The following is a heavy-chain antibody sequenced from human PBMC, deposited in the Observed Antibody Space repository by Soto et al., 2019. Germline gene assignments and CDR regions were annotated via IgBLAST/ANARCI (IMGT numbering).Heavy chain of an antibody. CDR2: IYYSGST. CDR3: ACGGEVIDP. CDR1: GGSINSYY. D-gene: IGHD3-16*01. V-gene: IGHV4-59*08. J-gene: IGHJ5*02. Sequence: SETLSLTCTVSGGSINSYYWSWIRQPPGKGLEWIGYIYYSGSTNYNPSLKSRVTISVDTSKNQFSLKLSSVTAADTAVYYCACGGEVIDPWGQGTLVTVSS.